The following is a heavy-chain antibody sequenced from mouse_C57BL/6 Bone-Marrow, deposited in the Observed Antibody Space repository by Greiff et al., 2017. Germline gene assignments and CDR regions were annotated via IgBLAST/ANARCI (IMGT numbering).Heavy chain of an antibody. CDR2: IYPRSGNT. CDR3: ASGGILYGNYVDY. V-gene: IGHV1-81*01. CDR1: GYTFTSYG. Sequence: VQLQESGAELARPGASVKLSCKASGYTFTSYGISWVKQRTGQGLEWIGEIYPRSGNTYYNEKFKGKATLTADKSSSPAYMELRSLTSEDSAVYFGASGGILYGNYVDYWGQGTTLTVSS. J-gene: IGHJ2*01. D-gene: IGHD2-1*01.